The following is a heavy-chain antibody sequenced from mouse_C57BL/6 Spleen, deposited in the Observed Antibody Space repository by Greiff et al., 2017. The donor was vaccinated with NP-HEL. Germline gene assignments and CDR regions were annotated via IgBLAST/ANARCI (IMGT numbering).Heavy chain of an antibody. D-gene: IGHD3-1*01. CDR3: ARGLYGY. Sequence: VQLQESGAELVRPGTSVKVSCKASGYAFTNYLIEWVKQRPGQGLEWIGVINPGSGGTNYNEKFKGKATLTADKSSSTAYMQLSSLTSEDSAVYFCARGLYGYWGQGTTLTVSS. J-gene: IGHJ2*01. CDR2: INPGSGGT. CDR1: GYAFTNYL. V-gene: IGHV1-54*01.